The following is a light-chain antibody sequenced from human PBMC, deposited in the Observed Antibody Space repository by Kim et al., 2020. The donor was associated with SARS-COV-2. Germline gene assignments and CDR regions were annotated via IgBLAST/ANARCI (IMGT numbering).Light chain of an antibody. CDR1: QPISNSY. Sequence: PPGASALLSCRPRQPISNSYLVWYQNKPGQAPRLLIFGASNRATGIPDRFSGGGSGTNFTLVISRLEPEDSAVYYCQQYDNPMWTFGQGTKVDIK. CDR3: QQYDNPMWT. J-gene: IGKJ1*01. CDR2: GAS. V-gene: IGKV3-20*01.